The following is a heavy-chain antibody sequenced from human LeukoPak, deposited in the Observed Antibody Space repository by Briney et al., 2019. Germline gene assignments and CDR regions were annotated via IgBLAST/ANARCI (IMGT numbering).Heavy chain of an antibody. CDR1: GFTFSNYG. V-gene: IGHV3-33*01. Sequence: GGSLRLSCAASGFTFSNYGMHWVRQAPGKGLEWVAVIWYDGSNKYYADSVKGRFTISRDNSKNTLYLQMNSLRAEDTAVYYCARVMSSSWYGDYWGQGTLVTVSS. CDR2: IWYDGSNK. D-gene: IGHD6-13*01. J-gene: IGHJ4*02. CDR3: ARVMSSSWYGDY.